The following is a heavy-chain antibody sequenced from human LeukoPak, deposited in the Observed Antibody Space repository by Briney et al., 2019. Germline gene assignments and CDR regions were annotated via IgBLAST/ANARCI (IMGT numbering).Heavy chain of an antibody. D-gene: IGHD5-24*01. CDR3: ARDLLPRGMATITAYYYMDV. CDR1: GFTFNNAW. J-gene: IGHJ6*03. CDR2: IKSKTDGGTT. Sequence: GGSLRLSCAASGFTFNNAWMSWVRQAPGKGLEWVGRIKSKTDGGTTDYAAPVKGRFTISRDDSKNTLYLQMNSLRAEDTAVYYCARDLLPRGMATITAYYYMDVWGKGTTVTVSS. V-gene: IGHV3-15*01.